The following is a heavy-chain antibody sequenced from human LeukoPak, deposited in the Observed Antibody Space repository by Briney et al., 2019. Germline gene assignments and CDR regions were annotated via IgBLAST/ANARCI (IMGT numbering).Heavy chain of an antibody. Sequence: PSETLSLTCTVSGGSISSYYWSWIRQPAGKGLEWIGNIYYNSGSTYYNPPLKSRVTISVDTSKNQFSLKLSSVTAADTAVYYCARVGSSWPHYYFDYWGQGTLVTVSS. CDR3: ARVGSSWPHYYFDY. CDR1: GGSISSYY. CDR2: IYYNSGST. D-gene: IGHD6-13*01. J-gene: IGHJ4*02. V-gene: IGHV4-59*12.